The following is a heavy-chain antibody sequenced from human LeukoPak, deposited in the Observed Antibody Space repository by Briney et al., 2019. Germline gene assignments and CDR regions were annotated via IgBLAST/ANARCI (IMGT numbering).Heavy chain of an antibody. CDR1: GFTFSSYW. J-gene: IGHJ4*02. CDR3: ARDDRGFDD. V-gene: IGHV3-7*03. Sequence: QPGGSLRLSCAASGFTFSSYWMSWVRQAPGKGLEWVANIKQDGSKTYYMDSVKGRFTISRDNAKNSLNLQMNSLRAEDTAVYYCARDDRGFDDWGQGTLVTVSS. D-gene: IGHD3-22*01. CDR2: IKQDGSKT.